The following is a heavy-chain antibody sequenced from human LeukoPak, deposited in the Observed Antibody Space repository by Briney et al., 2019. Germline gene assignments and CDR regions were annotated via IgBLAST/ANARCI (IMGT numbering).Heavy chain of an antibody. J-gene: IGHJ4*02. CDR3: ARVPRRPGIAAAGIGY. V-gene: IGHV1-2*02. CDR1: GGTFSSYA. D-gene: IGHD6-13*01. Sequence: ASVKVSCKASGGTFSSYAISWVRQAPGQGLEWMGWINPNSGGTNYAQKFQGRVTMTRDTSISTAYMELSRLRSDDTAVYYCARVPRRPGIAAAGIGYWGQGTLVTVSS. CDR2: INPNSGGT.